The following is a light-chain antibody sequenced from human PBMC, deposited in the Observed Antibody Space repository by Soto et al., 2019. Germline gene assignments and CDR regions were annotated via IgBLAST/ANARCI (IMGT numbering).Light chain of an antibody. CDR3: ISYTTSSTSYV. CDR1: SSDVGLYNY. V-gene: IGLV2-14*01. J-gene: IGLJ1*01. Sequence: QSALTQPASVSGSPGQSITISCTGTSSDVGLYNYVSWYQQYPGKAPKLMIFEVSNRPSGDSNRFSASKSGNTASLTISGLQAEDEADYYCISYTTSSTSYVFGTGTKLTVL. CDR2: EVS.